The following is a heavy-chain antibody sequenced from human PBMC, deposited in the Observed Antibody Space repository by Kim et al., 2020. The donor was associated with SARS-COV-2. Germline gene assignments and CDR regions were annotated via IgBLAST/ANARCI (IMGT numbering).Heavy chain of an antibody. D-gene: IGHD2-21*01. J-gene: IGHJ4*01. CDR2: IHYTGNT. CDR3: ARKPIYSGAFYYFDY. V-gene: IGHV4-39*01. Sequence: SETLSLTCTVSGDSVSSDNSCWGWIRQPPGQGLQWIASIHYTGNTYYDPSLRSRVTISRDTSKNQFSLSLSSLTAADTAVYYCARKPIYSGAFYYFDYWG. CDR1: GDSVSSDNSC.